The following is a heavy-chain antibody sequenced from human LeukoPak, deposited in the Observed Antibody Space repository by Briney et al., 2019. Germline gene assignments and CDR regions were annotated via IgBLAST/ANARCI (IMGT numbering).Heavy chain of an antibody. CDR2: IYPGDSDT. CDR3: ARRRDLYSGSYYPFDY. Sequence: KAGESLKISCKGSGYTFTNYWIGWVRQMPGKGLEWMGIIYPGDSDTRYSPSFQGQVTISADKSISTAYLQWSSPKASDTAMYYCARRRDLYSGSYYPFDYWGQGTLVTVSS. J-gene: IGHJ4*02. CDR1: GYTFTNYW. D-gene: IGHD1-26*01. V-gene: IGHV5-51*01.